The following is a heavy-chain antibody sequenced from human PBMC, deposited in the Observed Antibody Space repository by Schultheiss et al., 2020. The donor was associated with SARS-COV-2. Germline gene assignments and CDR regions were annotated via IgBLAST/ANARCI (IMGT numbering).Heavy chain of an antibody. V-gene: IGHV3-21*04. CDR1: GFTFSSYS. CDR2: ISGSGGST. J-gene: IGHJ6*02. CDR3: ARTSTVTTGGYYGMDV. Sequence: GGSLRLSCAASGFTFSSYSMNWVRQAPGKGLEWVSAISGSGGSTYYADSVKGRFTISRDNAKNSLYLQMNSLRAEDTAVYYCARTSTVTTGGYYGMDVWGQGTTVTVSS. D-gene: IGHD4-17*01.